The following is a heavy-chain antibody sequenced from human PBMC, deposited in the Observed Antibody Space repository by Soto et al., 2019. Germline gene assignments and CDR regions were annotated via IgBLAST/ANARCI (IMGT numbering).Heavy chain of an antibody. J-gene: IGHJ6*02. CDR2: IYSGGST. CDR3: ARDLQSKWGSYYGMDV. CDR1: GFTVSSNY. V-gene: IGHV3-53*04. Sequence: PGGSLRLSCAASGFTVSSNYMSWVRQAPGKGLEWVSVIYSGGSTYYADSVKGRFTISRHNSKNTLYLQMNSLRAEDTAVYYCARDLQSKWGSYYGMDVWGQGTTVTVSS. D-gene: IGHD7-27*01.